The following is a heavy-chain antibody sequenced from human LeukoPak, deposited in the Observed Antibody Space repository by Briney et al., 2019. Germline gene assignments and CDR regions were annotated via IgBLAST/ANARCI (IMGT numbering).Heavy chain of an antibody. Sequence: SVKVSCTASGFTFTSSAVQWVRHARGQRLERIGWIVVGSGNTNYTQKFQERVTITRDMSTSTAYMELSSLRSEDTAVYYCAADPTYYDILTGYYSFDYWGQGTLVTVSS. CDR1: GFTFTSSA. V-gene: IGHV1-58*01. CDR3: AADPTYYDILTGYYSFDY. CDR2: IVVGSGNT. J-gene: IGHJ4*02. D-gene: IGHD3-9*01.